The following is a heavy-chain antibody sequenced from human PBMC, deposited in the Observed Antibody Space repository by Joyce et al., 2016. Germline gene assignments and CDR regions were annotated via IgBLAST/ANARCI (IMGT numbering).Heavy chain of an antibody. CDR2: MIPKLGTV. Sequence: VQLVQSGPEVKKPGSSVTVSCKASGGTFNRHTFIWVRQAPGQGLEWRGRMIPKLGTVNYTQKFQDRLTISADKSTKTVYMKMSSLRSEDTAVFFCASFYYGPGGNWIDPWGQGTLVIVSS. D-gene: IGHD3-10*01. V-gene: IGHV1-69*08. CDR3: ASFYYGPGGNWIDP. J-gene: IGHJ5*02. CDR1: GGTFNRHT.